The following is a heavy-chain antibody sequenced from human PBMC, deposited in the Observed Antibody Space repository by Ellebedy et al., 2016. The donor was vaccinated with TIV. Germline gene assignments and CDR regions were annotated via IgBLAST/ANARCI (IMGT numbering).Heavy chain of an antibody. D-gene: IGHD3-9*01. CDR1: GYTFTSYY. Sequence: AASVKVSCKASGYTFTSYYMHWARQAPGQGLEWMGIINPSGGSTSYAQKFQGRVTMTRDTSTSTVYMELSSLRSEDTAVYYCASRTPSYDILTGYYAFDIWGQGTMVTVSS. V-gene: IGHV1-46*01. J-gene: IGHJ3*02. CDR3: ASRTPSYDILTGYYAFDI. CDR2: INPSGGST.